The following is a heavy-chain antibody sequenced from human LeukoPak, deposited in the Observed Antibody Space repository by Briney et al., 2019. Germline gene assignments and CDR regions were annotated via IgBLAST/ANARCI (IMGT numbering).Heavy chain of an antibody. CDR3: ARDLEGGYYYDSSGYQPLGY. J-gene: IGHJ4*02. Sequence: GGSLRLSCAASGFTFSSYWMHWVRQAPGKGLVWVSRINTDGSSTSYADSVKGRSTISRDNAKNTLYLQMNSLRAEDTAVHYCARDLEGGYYYDSSGYQPLGYWGQGTLVTVSS. CDR1: GFTFSSYW. CDR2: INTDGSST. V-gene: IGHV3-74*01. D-gene: IGHD3-22*01.